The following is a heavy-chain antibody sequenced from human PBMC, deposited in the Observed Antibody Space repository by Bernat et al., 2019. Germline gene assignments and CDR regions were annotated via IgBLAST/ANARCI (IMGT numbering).Heavy chain of an antibody. Sequence: EVQLVESGGGLVKPGGSLRLSCAASGFTFSNAWMSWVRQAPGKGLEWVGRIKSKTDGWKTDYAAPVKDRCTISRDDSKNTLYLQMNSLKTEDTAVYYCTTGANTRSGSLTYDYWGQGTLVTVSS. CDR1: GFTFSNAW. J-gene: IGHJ4*02. D-gene: IGHD3-3*01. V-gene: IGHV3-15*01. CDR2: IKSKTDGWKT. CDR3: TTGANTRSGSLTYDY.